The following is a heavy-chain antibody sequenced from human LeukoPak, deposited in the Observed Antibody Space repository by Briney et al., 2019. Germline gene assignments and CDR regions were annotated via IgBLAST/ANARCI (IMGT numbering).Heavy chain of an antibody. V-gene: IGHV1-18*01. Sequence: GASVKLSCKASGYTFTSYGISWVRQAPGQGLEWMGWISAYNGNTNYAQKLQGRVTMTTDTSTGTAYMELRRLRSDDTAVYYCARSGRGTYYYFDYWGQGTLVTVSS. CDR1: GYTFTSYG. CDR3: ARSGRGTYYYFDY. J-gene: IGHJ4*02. D-gene: IGHD1-26*01. CDR2: ISAYNGNT.